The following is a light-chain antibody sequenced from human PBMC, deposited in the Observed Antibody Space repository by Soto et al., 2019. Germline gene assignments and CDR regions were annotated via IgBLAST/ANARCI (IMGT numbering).Light chain of an antibody. CDR3: QTWGTGIPVV. V-gene: IGLV4-69*01. CDR2: LNSDGSH. J-gene: IGLJ2*01. Sequence: QSVLTQSPSASASLGASVKLTCTLSSGHSSYAIAWHQQQPEKGPRYLMKLNSDGSHSKGDGIPDRFSGSSSGAERYLTISRLQSEDEADYYCQTWGTGIPVVFGGGTSSPS. CDR1: SGHSSYA.